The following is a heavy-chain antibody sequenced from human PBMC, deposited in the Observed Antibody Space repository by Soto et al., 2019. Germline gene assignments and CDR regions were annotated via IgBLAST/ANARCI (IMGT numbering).Heavy chain of an antibody. D-gene: IGHD3-10*01. CDR2: INTKCGDT. CDR3: ARNMDYYYGPGSGNGHGF. V-gene: IGHV1-2*02. J-gene: IGHJ6*02. CDR1: GYTFTAYY. Sequence: QVQLVQSGAEVKEPGDSVRVSCEASGYTFTAYYIHWVRQAPGQGLEWMGWINTKCGDTTYAQDFQGRVSMTRDMSISTVYMELSRLTSGDTAIYYCARNMDYYYGPGSGNGHGFWGQGTTVTVFS.